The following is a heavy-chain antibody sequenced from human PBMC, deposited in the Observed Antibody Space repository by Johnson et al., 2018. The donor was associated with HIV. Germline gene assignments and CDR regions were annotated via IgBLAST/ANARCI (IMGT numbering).Heavy chain of an antibody. D-gene: IGHD4-11*01. CDR2: ISSSSSTI. Sequence: VQLVESGGGVVQPGGSLRLSCEVSGFTFSNYGMHWVRQAPGKGLEWVSYISSSSSTIYYADSVKGRFTLSRDNAKNSLYLQMNTLNAEDTAVYYCASSTVMMTDDAFDIWGQGTVVTVSP. CDR1: GFTFSNYG. V-gene: IGHV3-48*04. J-gene: IGHJ3*02. CDR3: ASSTVMMTDDAFDI.